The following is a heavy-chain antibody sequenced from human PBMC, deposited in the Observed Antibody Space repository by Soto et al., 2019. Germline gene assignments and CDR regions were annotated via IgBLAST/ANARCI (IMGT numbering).Heavy chain of an antibody. CDR3: ARGTCSGGTCYSVFDY. D-gene: IGHD2-15*01. V-gene: IGHV1-69*13. CDR1: GGTFSSYA. CDR2: IIPIFDTA. Sequence: GASVKVSCKASGGTFSSYAINWVRQAPGQGLEWMGGIIPIFDTANSAQKFQDRLTITADESTSTAYMELSSLRSEDTAVYYCARGTCSGGTCYSVFDYWRQGALVTVSS. J-gene: IGHJ4*02.